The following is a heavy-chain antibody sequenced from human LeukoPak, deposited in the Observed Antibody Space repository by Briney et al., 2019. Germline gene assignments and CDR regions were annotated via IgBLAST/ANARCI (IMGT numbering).Heavy chain of an antibody. Sequence: ASVKVSCKASGYTFTCYYMHWVRQAPGQGLEWMGWINPNSGGTNYAQKFQGRVTMTRDTSISTAYMELSRLRSDDTAVYYCARSYYGSGSYLPKYYFDYWGQGTLVTVSS. CDR3: ARSYYGSGSYLPKYYFDY. CDR2: INPNSGGT. D-gene: IGHD3-10*01. CDR1: GYTFTCYY. J-gene: IGHJ4*02. V-gene: IGHV1-2*02.